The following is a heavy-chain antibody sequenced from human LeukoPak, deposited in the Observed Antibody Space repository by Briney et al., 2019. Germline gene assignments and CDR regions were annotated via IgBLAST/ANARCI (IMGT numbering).Heavy chain of an antibody. J-gene: IGHJ5*02. CDR3: ARRSSGRHWFDP. D-gene: IGHD3-22*01. CDR1: GGSFSGYY. CDR2: INHSGST. Sequence: PSETLSLTCAVYGGSFSGYYWSWIRQPPGKGLEWIGEINHSGSTNYNPSLKSRVTISVDTSKNQFSLKLSPVTAADTAVYYCARRSSGRHWFDPWGQGTLVTVSS. V-gene: IGHV4-34*01.